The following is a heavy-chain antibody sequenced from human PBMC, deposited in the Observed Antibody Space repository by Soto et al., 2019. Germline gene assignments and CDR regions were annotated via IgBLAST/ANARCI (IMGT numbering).Heavy chain of an antibody. CDR1: VGSISSYY. Sequence: SETLSLTCTVSVGSISSYYWSLIRQPPGKGLEWIGYIYYSGSTNYNPSLKSRVTISVDTSKNQFSLKLSSVTAAETAVYYCARGARDYSGSYYWFDPWGQGTLVTVSS. CDR2: IYYSGST. V-gene: IGHV4-59*01. CDR3: ARGARDYSGSYYWFDP. J-gene: IGHJ5*02. D-gene: IGHD1-26*01.